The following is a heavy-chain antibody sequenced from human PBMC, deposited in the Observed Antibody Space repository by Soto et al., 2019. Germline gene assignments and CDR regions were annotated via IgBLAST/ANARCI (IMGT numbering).Heavy chain of an antibody. V-gene: IGHV1-69*15. CDR3: ARPSGLLGQYSALVDY. CDR2: IIPIFTTT. Sequence: VKVSFKAAGGTFSNAAIAWVRGAPGQGLEWLGMIIPIFTTTNYAQKFKDRLTISADGSTSTAYMELSGLKSEDTAVYFCARPSGLLGQYSALVDYWGQGTLVTVS. D-gene: IGHD6-6*01. CDR1: GGTFSNAA. J-gene: IGHJ4*02.